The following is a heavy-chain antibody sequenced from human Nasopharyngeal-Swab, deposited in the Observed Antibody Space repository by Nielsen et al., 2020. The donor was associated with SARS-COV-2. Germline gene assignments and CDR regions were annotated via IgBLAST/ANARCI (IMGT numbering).Heavy chain of an antibody. D-gene: IGHD3-3*01. CDR1: GYTVTSHY. Sequence: ASVKVSCKASGYTVTSHYMHWVRQAPGQGLEWMGIINPSGGGTTYAQKFQGRVTMTRDTSTSTVYMELSSLRSEDTAVYYCARSYYDSWSGYLEYYYGMDVWGQGTTVTVSS. CDR3: ARSYYDSWSGYLEYYYGMDV. V-gene: IGHV1-46*01. J-gene: IGHJ6*02. CDR2: INPSGGGT.